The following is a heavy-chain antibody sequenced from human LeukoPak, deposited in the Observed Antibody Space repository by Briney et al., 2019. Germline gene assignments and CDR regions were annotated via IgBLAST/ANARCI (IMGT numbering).Heavy chain of an antibody. D-gene: IGHD3-10*01. CDR2: TYYRSKWYN. J-gene: IGHJ5*02. Sequence: SQTLSLTCAISEDSVSSNSAAWNWIRQSPSRGLEWLGRTYYRSKWYNDYAVSVKSRITINPDTSKNQFSLQLSSVTPEDTAVYYCARVVTMVRGVIAAIGWFDPWGQGTLVTVSS. V-gene: IGHV6-1*01. CDR1: EDSVSSNSAA. CDR3: ARVVTMVRGVIAAIGWFDP.